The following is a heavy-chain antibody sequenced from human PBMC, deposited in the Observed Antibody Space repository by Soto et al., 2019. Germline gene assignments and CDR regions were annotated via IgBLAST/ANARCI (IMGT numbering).Heavy chain of an antibody. CDR3: ARSSIVRYFDWSHYGMDV. V-gene: IGHV1-2*04. Sequence: GASVKVSCKASGYTFTGYYMHWVRQAPGQGLEWMGWINPNSGGTNYAQKFQGWVTMTRDTSISTAYMELSRLRSDDTAVYYCARSSIVRYFDWSHYGMDVWGQGTTVTVSS. CDR2: INPNSGGT. J-gene: IGHJ6*02. CDR1: GYTFTGYY. D-gene: IGHD3-9*01.